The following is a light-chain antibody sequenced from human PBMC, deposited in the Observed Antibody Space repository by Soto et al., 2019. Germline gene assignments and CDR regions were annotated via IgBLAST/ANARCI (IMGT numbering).Light chain of an antibody. V-gene: IGKV1-5*03. Sequence: DIQMTQSPSTVSASVGDRVTITCRASQSISTWLAWYQQKPGKAPKLLIYKASSLESGVPSRFSGSGSGTEFTLTISSLQPDDFATYYCQQYNDYSRTFGQGTKVEIK. CDR2: KAS. CDR1: QSISTW. CDR3: QQYNDYSRT. J-gene: IGKJ1*01.